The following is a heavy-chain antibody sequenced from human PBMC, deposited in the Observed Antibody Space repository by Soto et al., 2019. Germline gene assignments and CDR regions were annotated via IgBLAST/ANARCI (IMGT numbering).Heavy chain of an antibody. V-gene: IGHV4-39*01. CDR1: GGSVTSDEDY. D-gene: IGHD5-18*01. CDR3: ASLWLSRTDY. CDR2: IYYSGST. Sequence: NPSETLSLTCTVSGGSVTSDEDYWTWIRQPPGKGLEWIGSIYYSGSTYYNPSLKSRVTISVDTSKNQFSLKLSSVTAADTAVYYCASLWLSRTDYWGQGTLVTVSS. J-gene: IGHJ4*02.